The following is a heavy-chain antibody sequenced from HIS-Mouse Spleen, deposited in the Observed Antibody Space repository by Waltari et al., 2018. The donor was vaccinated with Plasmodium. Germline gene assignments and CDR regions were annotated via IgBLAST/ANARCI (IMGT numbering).Heavy chain of an antibody. V-gene: IGHV4-39*07. CDR3: ARVTAAAGTS. D-gene: IGHD6-13*01. CDR1: GGSIRSSSYY. J-gene: IGHJ5*02. CDR2: IYYSGST. Sequence: QLQLQESGPGLVKPSETLSLPCPVSGGSIRSSSYYWGWIRQPPGKGLEWIGSIYYSGSTYYNPSLKSRVTISVDTSKNQFSLKLSSVTAADTAVYYCARVTAAAGTSWGQGTLVTVSS.